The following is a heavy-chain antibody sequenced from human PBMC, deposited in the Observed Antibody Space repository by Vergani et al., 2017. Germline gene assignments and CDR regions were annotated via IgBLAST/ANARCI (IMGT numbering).Heavy chain of an antibody. CDR3: ARGGRIWEQLGN. Sequence: QLQLQESGPGLVKPSETLSLTCTVSGGSISSSSYYWSWIRQPPGKGLEWIGEINHSGSTNYNPSLKSRVTISVDTSKNQFSLKLSSVTAADTAVYYCARGGRIWEQLGNWGQGTLVTVSS. V-gene: IGHV4-39*07. CDR2: INHSGST. D-gene: IGHD6-6*01. CDR1: GGSISSSSYY. J-gene: IGHJ4*02.